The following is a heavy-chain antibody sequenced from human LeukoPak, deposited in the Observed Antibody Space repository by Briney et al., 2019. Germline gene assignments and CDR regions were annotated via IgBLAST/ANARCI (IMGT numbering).Heavy chain of an antibody. D-gene: IGHD3-9*01. V-gene: IGHV1-2*02. Sequence: ASVKVSCKASGYTFTGYYMHWVRQAPGQGLEWMGWINPNSGGTNYAQKFQGRVTMTRDTSISTAYMELSGLRSDDTAVYYCAREPSEGAYFHMDVWGKGTTVTVSS. J-gene: IGHJ6*03. CDR1: GYTFTGYY. CDR3: AREPSEGAYFHMDV. CDR2: INPNSGGT.